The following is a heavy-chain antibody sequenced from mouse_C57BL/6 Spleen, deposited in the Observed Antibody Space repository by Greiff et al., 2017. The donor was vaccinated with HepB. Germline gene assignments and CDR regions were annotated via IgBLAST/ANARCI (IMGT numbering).Heavy chain of an antibody. CDR2: IYPRSGNT. J-gene: IGHJ4*01. D-gene: IGHD2-3*01. Sequence: VQLQQSGAELARPGASVKLSCKASGYTFTSYGISWVKQRTGQGLEWIGEIYPRSGNTYYNEKVKGKATLTADISSSTAYMELRSLTSEDSAVYFCARYDGCYKAMDYGGQGTSVTVSS. CDR3: ARYDGCYKAMDY. V-gene: IGHV1-81*01. CDR1: GYTFTSYG.